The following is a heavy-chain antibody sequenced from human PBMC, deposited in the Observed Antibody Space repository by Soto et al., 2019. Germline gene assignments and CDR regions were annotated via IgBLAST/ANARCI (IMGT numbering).Heavy chain of an antibody. CDR1: GYTFTSYG. J-gene: IGHJ5*02. D-gene: IGHD3-22*01. V-gene: IGHV1-18*04. CDR2: ISAYNGNT. CDR3: ARVVLRYYYDSSGEGWFDP. Sequence: ASVKVSCKASGYTFTSYGISWVRQASGQGLEWMGWISAYNGNTNYAQKLQGRVTMTTDTSTSTAYMELRSLRSDDTAVYYCARVVLRYYYDSSGEGWFDPWGQGTLVTVSS.